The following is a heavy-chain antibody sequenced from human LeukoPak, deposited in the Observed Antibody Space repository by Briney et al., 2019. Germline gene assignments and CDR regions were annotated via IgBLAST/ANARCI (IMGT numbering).Heavy chain of an antibody. V-gene: IGHV4-34*01. J-gene: IGHJ4*02. Sequence: SETLSLTCAVYGGSFSGYYWSWIRQPPGKGLEWIGEINHSGSTNYNPSLKSRVTISVDTSKNQFSLKLSSVTAADTAVYYCARGPASHSSGREVSFDYWGQGTLVTVSS. CDR1: GGSFSGYY. CDR2: INHSGST. CDR3: ARGPASHSSGREVSFDY. D-gene: IGHD6-19*01.